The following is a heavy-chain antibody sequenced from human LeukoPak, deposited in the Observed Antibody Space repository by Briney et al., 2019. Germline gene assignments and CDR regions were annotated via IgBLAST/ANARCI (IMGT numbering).Heavy chain of an antibody. CDR3: ARGRGSREMATIVDY. Sequence: SQTLSLTCTVSGGSISSGSYYWSWIRQPAGKGLEWIGRIYTSGSTNYNPSLKSRVTISVDTSKNQFSLKLSSVTAADTAVYYCARGRGSREMATIVDYWGQGTLVTVSS. CDR1: GGSISSGSYY. J-gene: IGHJ4*02. D-gene: IGHD5-24*01. V-gene: IGHV4-61*02. CDR2: IYTSGST.